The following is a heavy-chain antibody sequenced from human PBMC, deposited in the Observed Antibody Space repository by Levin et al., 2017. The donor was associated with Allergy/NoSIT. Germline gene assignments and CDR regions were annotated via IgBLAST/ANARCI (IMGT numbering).Heavy chain of an antibody. Sequence: ASVKVSCKTSGYTFTSYAMHWVRQAPGQRLEWMGWINAANGNTKYSQKFQGRVTITRDTSASTAYMELSSLRSEDTAVYYCARGRCSSSSCYPWWFDPWGQGTLVTVSS. CDR3: ARGRCSSSSCYPWWFDP. D-gene: IGHD2-2*01. CDR1: GYTFTSYA. J-gene: IGHJ5*02. CDR2: INAANGNT. V-gene: IGHV1-3*01.